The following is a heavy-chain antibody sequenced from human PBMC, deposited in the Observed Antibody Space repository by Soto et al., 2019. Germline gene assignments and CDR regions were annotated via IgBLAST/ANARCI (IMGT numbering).Heavy chain of an antibody. CDR3: ARGLHRSGSDYYYYGLDV. Sequence: QVQLQESGPGLVKPSQTLSLTCTVSSGSIGSGDYFWSWIRQPPGKGLEWLGYSHYSVGTYYSPSLKSQLTVSLHTSKNQFSLRLTSVTAADTAVYFCARGLHRSGSDYYYYGLDVWGQGTTVTVSS. CDR2: SHYSVGT. V-gene: IGHV4-30-4*01. D-gene: IGHD6-19*01. CDR1: SGSIGSGDYF. J-gene: IGHJ6*02.